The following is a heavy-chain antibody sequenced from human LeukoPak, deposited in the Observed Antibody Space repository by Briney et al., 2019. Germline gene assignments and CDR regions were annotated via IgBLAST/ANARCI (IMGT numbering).Heavy chain of an antibody. V-gene: IGHV3-21*01. CDR2: ISSSSSYI. D-gene: IGHD3-22*01. CDR3: ARDLKYYDSSGFDY. CDR1: GFTFRTYA. Sequence: PGGSLRLSCAASGFTFRTYAMTWVRQAPGKGLEWVSCISSSSSYIYYTDSVKGRFTISRDNAKNSLTLQMNSLRAEDTAVYYCARDLKYYDSSGFDYWGQGTLVTVSS. J-gene: IGHJ4*02.